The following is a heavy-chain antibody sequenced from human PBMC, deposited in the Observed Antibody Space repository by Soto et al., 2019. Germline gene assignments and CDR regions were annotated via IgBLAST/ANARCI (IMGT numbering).Heavy chain of an antibody. CDR2: IYSAGST. J-gene: IGHJ4*02. CDR3: ARSSGWYCFDY. CDR1: GFTDSSNY. D-gene: IGHD6-19*01. V-gene: IGHV3-53*02. Sequence: EVQLVETGGGLIQPGGSLRLSCAASGFTDSSNYMTWVRQAPGKGLEWVSVIYSAGSTYYADSVKGRFSISRDNSRDTLYLQMNSLRAEDTAVYYCARSSGWYCFDYWGQGTLVTVSS.